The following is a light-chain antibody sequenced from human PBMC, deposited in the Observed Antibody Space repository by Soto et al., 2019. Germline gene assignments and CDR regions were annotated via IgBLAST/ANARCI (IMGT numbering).Light chain of an antibody. CDR3: SSYTSSSTYV. CDR1: SNDVGGYNY. V-gene: IGLV2-14*01. CDR2: EVS. J-gene: IGLJ1*01. Sequence: QSALTQPDSVSGSPGQSITISCTGTSNDVGGYNYVSWYQQHPGKAPKLMIYEVSNWPSGVSGRFSGSKSGNTASLTISGLQAEDEADYYCSSYTSSSTYVFGTGTKVTVL.